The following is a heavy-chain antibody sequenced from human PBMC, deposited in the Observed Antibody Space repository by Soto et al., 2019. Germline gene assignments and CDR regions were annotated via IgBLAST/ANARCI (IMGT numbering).Heavy chain of an antibody. CDR3: ATAEFDY. CDR2: MNSDGSTT. CDR1: GFTFGNYW. Sequence: GGSRRLSCAASGFTFGNYWMHWVRQAPGKGLEWVSRMNSDGSTTNYADSVKGRFTVSRDNARNTLHLQMNSLRAEDTAVYYCATAEFDYWGQGTLVTVSS. V-gene: IGHV3-74*01. J-gene: IGHJ4*02.